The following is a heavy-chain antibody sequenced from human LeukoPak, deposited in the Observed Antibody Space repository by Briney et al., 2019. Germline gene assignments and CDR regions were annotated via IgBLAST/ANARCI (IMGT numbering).Heavy chain of an antibody. Sequence: GGSLRLSCAASGFTFSSYAMHWVRQAPGKGLEWVAVISYDGSNKYYADSVKGRFTISRDNSKNTLYLQMNSLRAEDTGIYYCARGTSAGGPISPFDFWGQGTVVTVSS. J-gene: IGHJ4*02. CDR3: ARGTSAGGPISPFDF. CDR2: ISYDGSNK. D-gene: IGHD6-13*01. CDR1: GFTFSSYA. V-gene: IGHV3-30-3*01.